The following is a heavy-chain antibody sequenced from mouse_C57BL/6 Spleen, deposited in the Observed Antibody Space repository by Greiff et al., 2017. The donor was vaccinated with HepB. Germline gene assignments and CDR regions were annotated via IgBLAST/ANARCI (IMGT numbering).Heavy chain of an antibody. CDR3: ARSVYYSNYLYYAMDY. V-gene: IGHV1-64*01. J-gene: IGHJ4*01. CDR2: IHPNSGST. Sequence: QVQLQQPGAELVKPGASVKLSCKASGYTFTSYWMHWVKQRPGQGLEWIGMIHPNSGSTNYNEKFKSKATLTVDKSSSTAYMQLSSLTSEDSAVYYCARSVYYSNYLYYAMDYWGQGTSVTVSS. D-gene: IGHD2-5*01. CDR1: GYTFTSYW.